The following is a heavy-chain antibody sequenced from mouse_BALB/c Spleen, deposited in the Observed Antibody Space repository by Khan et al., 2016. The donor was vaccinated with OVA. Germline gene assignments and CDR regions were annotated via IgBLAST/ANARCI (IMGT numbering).Heavy chain of an antibody. Sequence: EVELVESGGDLVKPGGSLKLSCAASGFTFSSYSMSWVRQTPDKRLEWVATISSGGDYTYYPDSVKGRFTISSDNARNTLYLQMSSLKSEDTAMYYCASRLTESFAYWGQGTLVTVSA. CDR2: ISSGGDYT. V-gene: IGHV5-6*01. CDR3: ASRLTESFAY. J-gene: IGHJ3*01. CDR1: GFTFSSYS. D-gene: IGHD4-1*01.